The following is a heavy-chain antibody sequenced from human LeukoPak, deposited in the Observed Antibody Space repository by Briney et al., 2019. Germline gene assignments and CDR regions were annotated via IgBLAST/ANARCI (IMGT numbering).Heavy chain of an antibody. CDR1: GFSFPNAW. CDR3: ARDYEIY. Sequence: GGSLRLSCAVSGFSFPNAWMSWVRQSPGEGLEWVGRIKGTDVGGTADYAAAVTDRFIISKDDSKKTMYLQMNSLRAEDTAVYYCARDYEIYWGQGTLVTVSS. D-gene: IGHD5-12*01. CDR2: IKGTDVGGTA. V-gene: IGHV3-15*01. J-gene: IGHJ4*02.